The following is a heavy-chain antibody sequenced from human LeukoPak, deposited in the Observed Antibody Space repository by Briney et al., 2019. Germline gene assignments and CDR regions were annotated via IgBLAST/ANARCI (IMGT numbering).Heavy chain of an antibody. J-gene: IGHJ2*01. D-gene: IGHD2-21*02. Sequence: ASVKVSCKVSGYTLTELSMHWVRQAPGKGLEWMGGFDPEDGETIYAQKLQGRVTMTTDTSTSTAYMELRSLRPDDTAVYYCARDRSTADLWGRGTLVTVSS. CDR2: FDPEDGET. V-gene: IGHV1-24*01. CDR1: GYTLTELS. CDR3: ARDRSTADL.